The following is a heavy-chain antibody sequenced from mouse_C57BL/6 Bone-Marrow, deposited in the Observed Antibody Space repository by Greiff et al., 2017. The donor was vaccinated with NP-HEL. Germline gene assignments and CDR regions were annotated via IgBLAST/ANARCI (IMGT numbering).Heavy chain of an antibody. CDR2: IHPNSGST. Sequence: QVQLQQPGAELVKPGASVKLSCKASGYTFTSYWMHWVKQRPGQGLEWIGMIHPNSGSTNYNEKFKSKATLTVDKSSSTAYMQLSSLTSEDSAVYYCARFYEGYRGFAYWGQGTLVTVSA. V-gene: IGHV1-64*01. J-gene: IGHJ3*01. D-gene: IGHD2-3*01. CDR3: ARFYEGYRGFAY. CDR1: GYTFTSYW.